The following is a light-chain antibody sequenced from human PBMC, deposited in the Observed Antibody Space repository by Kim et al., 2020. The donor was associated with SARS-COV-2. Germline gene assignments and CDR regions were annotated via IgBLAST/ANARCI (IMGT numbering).Light chain of an antibody. Sequence: SVSAEERATLSRRASQGVSSYLAWYQQKPGQAPGLLIYAASNRATGIPARISGSGSGTDFTLTISSLEPEDFAVYYCQQRSNWPSFGGGTKVDIK. J-gene: IGKJ4*01. V-gene: IGKV3-11*01. CDR2: AAS. CDR1: QGVSSY. CDR3: QQRSNWPS.